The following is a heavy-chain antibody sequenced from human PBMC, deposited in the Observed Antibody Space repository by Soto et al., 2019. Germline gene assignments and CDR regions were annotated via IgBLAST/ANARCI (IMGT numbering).Heavy chain of an antibody. CDR2: IIPIFGTA. CDR3: ARASSGWYVHHYYYGMDV. CDR1: GVTFSSYA. Sequence: SVKVSCKASGVTFSSYAISWVRQAPGQGLEWMGGIIPIFGTANYAQKFQGRVTITADESTSTAYMELSSLRSEDTAVYYCARASSGWYVHHYYYGMDVWGQGTTVTVSS. J-gene: IGHJ6*02. V-gene: IGHV1-69*13. D-gene: IGHD6-19*01.